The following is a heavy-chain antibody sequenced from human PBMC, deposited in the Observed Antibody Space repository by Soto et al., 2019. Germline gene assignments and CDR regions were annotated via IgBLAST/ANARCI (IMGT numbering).Heavy chain of an antibody. CDR1: VYRFTSYW. D-gene: IGHD6-6*01. J-gene: IGHJ6*02. V-gene: IGHV5-10-1*01. CDR3: ARRAKVSSSYYYVMDV. CDR2: IDPNDSHT. Sequence: PGESLKISCKGSVYRFTSYWISWVRQMPGKGLEWMGRIDPNDSHTNYSPSFQGHVTISADKSINNAYLQWSSLKASDTAVYYCARRAKVSSSYYYVMDVWGQGTTVTVS.